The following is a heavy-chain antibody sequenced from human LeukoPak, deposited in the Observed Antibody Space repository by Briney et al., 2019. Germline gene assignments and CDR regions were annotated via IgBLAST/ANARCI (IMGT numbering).Heavy chain of an antibody. D-gene: IGHD1-26*01. CDR1: GGSLSSSHYS. J-gene: IGHJ4*02. V-gene: IGHV4-39*01. CDR3: ARRASGSYYPFDY. Sequence: SETLSLTCTVSGGSLSSSHYSWGWIRQPPGKGLERIGSIYSGGSTYYNPSLKSRVTISVDTSKNQFSLKLSSVTAADTAVYYCARRASGSYYPFDYWGQGTLVTVSS. CDR2: IYSGGST.